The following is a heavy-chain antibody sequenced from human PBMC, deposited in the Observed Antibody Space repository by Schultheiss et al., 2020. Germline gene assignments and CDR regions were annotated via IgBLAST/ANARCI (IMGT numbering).Heavy chain of an antibody. V-gene: IGHV4-34*01. CDR3: ARGGCSSTSCYVFGYGMDV. D-gene: IGHD2-2*01. CDR1: GGSFSGYY. J-gene: IGHJ6*02. Sequence: SETLSLTCAVYGGSFSGYYWSWIRQPPGKGLEWIGEINHSGSTNYNPSLKSRVTISLDTSKNQFSLKLSSVTAADTAVYYCARGGCSSTSCYVFGYGMDVWGQGTTVTVSS. CDR2: INHSGST.